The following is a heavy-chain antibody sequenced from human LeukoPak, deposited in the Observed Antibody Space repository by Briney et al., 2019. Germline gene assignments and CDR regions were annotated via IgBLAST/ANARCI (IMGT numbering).Heavy chain of an antibody. CDR2: IIPIFGTA. CDR3: AAGLPIYYYYYYMDV. J-gene: IGHJ6*03. CDR1: GGTFSSYA. D-gene: IGHD3-9*01. V-gene: IGHV1-69*06. Sequence: SVKVSCKASGGTFSSYAISWVRQAPGQGLEWMGRIIPIFGTANYAQKFQGRVTITADKSTSTAYMELSSLRSEDTAVYYRAAGLPIYYYYYYMDVWGKGTTVTVSS.